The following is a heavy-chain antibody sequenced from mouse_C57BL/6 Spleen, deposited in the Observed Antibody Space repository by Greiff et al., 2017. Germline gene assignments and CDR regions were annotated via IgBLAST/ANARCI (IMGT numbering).Heavy chain of an antibody. J-gene: IGHJ4*01. CDR2: INYDGSST. CDR1: GFTFSDYY. CDR3: ARGEGTCYYAMED. Sequence: EVLLQQSEGGLVQPGSSMKLSCTASGFTFSDYYMAWVRQVPEKGLEWVANINYDGSSTNYLDSLKSRSTISRDNANNILYMQISRLKSEDTAAYYGARGEGTCYYAMEDWGQGTSVTVSS. D-gene: IGHD3-3*01. V-gene: IGHV5-16*01.